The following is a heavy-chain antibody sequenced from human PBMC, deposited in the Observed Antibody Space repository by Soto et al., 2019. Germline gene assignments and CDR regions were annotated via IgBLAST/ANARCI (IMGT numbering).Heavy chain of an antibody. Sequence: QLQLQESGPGLVKPSETLSLTCTVSGGSISSNSYYWAGIRQPPGKGLEWIGNIYYSGTTYYNPSLESRVTMSVDTSKNQFSLKLSSVTAADTAVYYCARHKGGYYSGVDVWGQGTTVTVSS. D-gene: IGHD3-16*01. CDR3: ARHKGGYYSGVDV. CDR2: IYYSGTT. J-gene: IGHJ6*02. CDR1: GGSISSNSYY. V-gene: IGHV4-39*01.